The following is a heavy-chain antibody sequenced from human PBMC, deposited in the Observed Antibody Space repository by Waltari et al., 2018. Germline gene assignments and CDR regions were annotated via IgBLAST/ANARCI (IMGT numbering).Heavy chain of an antibody. CDR1: GFTFSRYW. J-gene: IGHJ6*02. Sequence: EVQLVESGGGLVQPGGSLRLSCAASGFTFSRYWMSWVRQAPGTGLAWVSPITCDGSNTGHADSVKGRFTISRDNAKNTLYIERNSLRDEDTAVYYCVRDRGMDAWGQGTTVTVSS. CDR3: VRDRGMDA. CDR2: ITCDGSNT. V-gene: IGHV3-74*01.